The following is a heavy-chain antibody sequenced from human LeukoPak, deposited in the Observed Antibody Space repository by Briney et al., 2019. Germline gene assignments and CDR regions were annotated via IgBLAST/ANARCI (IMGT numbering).Heavy chain of an antibody. J-gene: IGHJ4*02. CDR1: VYTLTELS. CDR2: FDPEDSET. CDR3: ATTNRPLEPADY. Sequence: ASVTVSCTVSVYTLTELSLHWVRQATGKGLVWMGGFDPEDSETIYAQKFQGRVTMTEDTSTDSDYMELSSLRSKDTAVDYCATTNRPLEPADYWGQGTLVTVSS. D-gene: IGHD1-1*01. V-gene: IGHV1-24*01.